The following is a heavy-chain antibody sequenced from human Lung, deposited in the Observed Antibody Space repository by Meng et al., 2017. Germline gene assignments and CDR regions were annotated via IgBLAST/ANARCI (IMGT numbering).Heavy chain of an antibody. J-gene: IGHJ4*02. Sequence: QVLLGRSGVEVTRPWALGNLTCHAYGYTVTANGISWVRQAPGQGLVWMGWSSAYNSQTKHAQKFQGSVTMASDTSTGTAYMELRNLRANDTAVYDCAMSYTSTPWPYWGQGALVTVSS. V-gene: IGHV1-18*01. D-gene: IGHD2-2*02. CDR2: SSAYNSQT. CDR3: AMSYTSTPWPY. CDR1: GYTVTANG.